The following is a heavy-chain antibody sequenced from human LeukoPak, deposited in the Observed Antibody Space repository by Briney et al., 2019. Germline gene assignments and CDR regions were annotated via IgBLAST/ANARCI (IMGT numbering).Heavy chain of an antibody. D-gene: IGHD3-22*01. CDR1: GGSISSSSYY. V-gene: IGHV4-39*01. CDR2: IYYSGST. Sequence: PSETLSLTCTVSGGSISSSSYYWGWIRQPPGKGLEWIGCIYYSGSTYYNPSLKSRVTISVDTSKNQFSLKLSSVTAADTAVYYCASRSPITMIVVVTGAFDIWGQGTMVTVSS. J-gene: IGHJ3*02. CDR3: ASRSPITMIVVVTGAFDI.